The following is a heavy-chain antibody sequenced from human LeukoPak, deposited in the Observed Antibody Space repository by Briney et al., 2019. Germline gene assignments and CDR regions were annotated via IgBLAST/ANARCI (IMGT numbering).Heavy chain of an antibody. J-gene: IGHJ4*02. D-gene: IGHD3-9*01. CDR1: GYTFTGYY. CDR3: ARVNYDILTGYQDY. CDR2: INPNSGGT. Sequence: ASVKVSCKASGYTFTGYYMHWVRQAPGQGLEWMGWINPNSGGTNYAQKFQGRVTMTRDTSISTAYMELSRLRSDDTAVYYCARVNYDILTGYQDYWGQGTLVTVSS. V-gene: IGHV1-2*02.